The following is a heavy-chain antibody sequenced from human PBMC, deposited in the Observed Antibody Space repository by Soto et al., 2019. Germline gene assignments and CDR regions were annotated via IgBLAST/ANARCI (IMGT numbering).Heavy chain of an antibody. Sequence: GGSLRLSCAASGFSFSSYWMSWVRRAPGKGLQWVANIKQDGSQKYYVDSVKGRFTIYRDNATNSLYLQMNSLRAEDTAIYYCARPYCSGGSCYNWFDPWGQGTLVTVSS. CDR2: IKQDGSQK. J-gene: IGHJ5*02. V-gene: IGHV3-7*03. CDR1: GFSFSSYW. D-gene: IGHD2-15*01. CDR3: ARPYCSGGSCYNWFDP.